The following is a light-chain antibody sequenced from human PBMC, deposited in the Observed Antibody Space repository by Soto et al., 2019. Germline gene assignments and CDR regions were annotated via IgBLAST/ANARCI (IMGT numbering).Light chain of an antibody. CDR2: NGR. Sequence: SYELTQPPSVSVAPGQTASITCGGDNIGTKGVHWYQQKPGQAPELVVYNGRDRPSGIPERFSGSNSGNTATLTVSGLQAEDEADYYCSSYGGSNNLVFGGGTKLTVL. CDR3: SSYGGSNNLV. J-gene: IGLJ2*01. CDR1: NIGTKG. V-gene: IGLV3-21*02.